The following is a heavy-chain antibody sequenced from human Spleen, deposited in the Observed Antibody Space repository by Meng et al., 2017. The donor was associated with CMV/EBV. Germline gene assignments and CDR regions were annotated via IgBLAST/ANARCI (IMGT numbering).Heavy chain of an antibody. V-gene: IGHV3-7*04. CDR2: IKEDGSEK. Sequence: GESLKISCAASGFIVSSKYMSWVRQAPGKGLEWVANIKEDGSEKYYVDSAKGRFTISRDNAKNSLYLNMNSLRAEDTAVYYCARGPKYYYDSSGYHPGYYFDYWGQGTLVTVSS. CDR3: ARGPKYYYDSSGYHPGYYFDY. CDR1: GFIVSSKY. D-gene: IGHD3-22*01. J-gene: IGHJ4*02.